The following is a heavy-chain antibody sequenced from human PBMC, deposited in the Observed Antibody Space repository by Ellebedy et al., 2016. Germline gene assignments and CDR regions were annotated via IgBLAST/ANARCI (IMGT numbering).Heavy chain of an antibody. CDR1: GGSISSSYYY. CDR2: IYYRGST. CDR3: ARDDDSSGYYYGFDY. D-gene: IGHD3-22*01. V-gene: IGHV4-39*07. Sequence: SETLSLXCTVSGGSISSSYYYWGWIRQPPGKGLEWIGSIYYRGSTYYNPSLKSRVTILVDTSKNQFSLKLSSVTAADTAVYYCARDDDSSGYYYGFDYWGQGTLVTVSS. J-gene: IGHJ4*02.